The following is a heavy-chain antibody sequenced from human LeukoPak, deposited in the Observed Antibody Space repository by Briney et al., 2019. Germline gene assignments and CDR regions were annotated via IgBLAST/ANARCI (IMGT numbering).Heavy chain of an antibody. V-gene: IGHV4-39*01. CDR1: GGSISSSDYY. Sequence: PSETLSLTCTVSGGSISSSDYYWGWLRPPPGKGLEWVGSIYYGGRTYYNPSLKSRVTISVDTSMNQFSLKLSFVTTAETAVYYCARALGYCSGGSCTRGYNWFDPWGQGTLVTVPS. CDR2: IYYGGRT. J-gene: IGHJ5*02. D-gene: IGHD2-15*01. CDR3: ARALGYCSGGSCTRGYNWFDP.